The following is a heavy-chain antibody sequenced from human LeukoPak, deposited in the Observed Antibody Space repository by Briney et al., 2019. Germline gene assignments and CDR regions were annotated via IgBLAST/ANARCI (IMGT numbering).Heavy chain of an antibody. J-gene: IGHJ4*02. CDR2: INHSGST. D-gene: IGHD6-19*01. CDR3: ARVGLSSGWSDY. Sequence: SETLSLTCAVYGGSFSGYYWSWIRQPPGKGLEWIGEINHSGSTNYNPSLKSRVTISVDTSKSQFSLKLSSVTAADTAVYYCARVGLSSGWSDYWGQGTLVTVSS. V-gene: IGHV4-34*01. CDR1: GGSFSGYY.